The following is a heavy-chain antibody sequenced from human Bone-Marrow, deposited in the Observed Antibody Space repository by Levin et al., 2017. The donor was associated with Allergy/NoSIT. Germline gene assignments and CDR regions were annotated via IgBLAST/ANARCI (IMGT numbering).Heavy chain of an antibody. CDR3: ARDFLRWFFDY. J-gene: IGHJ4*02. D-gene: IGHD4-23*01. CDR2: ISYDGSNK. Sequence: PGGSLRLSCAASGFTFSSYAMHWVRQAPGKGLEWVAVISYDGSNKYYADSVKGRFTISRDNSKNTLYLQMNSLRAEDTAVYYCARDFLRWFFDYWGQGTLVTVSS. V-gene: IGHV3-30-3*01. CDR1: GFTFSSYA.